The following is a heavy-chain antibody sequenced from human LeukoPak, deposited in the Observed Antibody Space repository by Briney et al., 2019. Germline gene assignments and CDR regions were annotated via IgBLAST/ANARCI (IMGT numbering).Heavy chain of an antibody. J-gene: IGHJ4*02. D-gene: IGHD1-26*01. V-gene: IGHV3-66*01. CDR3: ARDRLFGVGATAIDY. Sequence: ETLSLTCAVYGASFSRDYWSWVRQAPGKGLEWVSVIYSGGSTYYADSVKGRFTISRDSSKNTLYLQMNNLRAEDTAVYYCARDRLFGVGATAIDYWGQGTLVTVSS. CDR1: GASFSRDY. CDR2: IYSGGST.